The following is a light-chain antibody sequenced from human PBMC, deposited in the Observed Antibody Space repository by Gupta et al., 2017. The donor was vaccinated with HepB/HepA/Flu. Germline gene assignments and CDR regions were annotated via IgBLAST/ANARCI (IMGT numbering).Light chain of an antibody. Sequence: SSELTQYPAVSVSLGQTVRITCQGDSLRSYYASWYQQKPGQAPVLVIYGKNNRPSGIPDRFSGSSSGTPASLTITGDQAEDEADYYCKSKDSSGTHRVFGGGTKLTVL. V-gene: IGLV3-19*01. J-gene: IGLJ2*01. CDR2: GKN. CDR3: KSKDSSGTHRV. CDR1: SLRSYY.